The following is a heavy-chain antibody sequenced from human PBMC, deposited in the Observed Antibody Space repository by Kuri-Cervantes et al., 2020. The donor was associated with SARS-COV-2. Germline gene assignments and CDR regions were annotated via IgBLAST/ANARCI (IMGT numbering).Heavy chain of an antibody. CDR3: ASPEAPIRG. V-gene: IGHV3-48*01. CDR2: IRSSSSTI. J-gene: IGHJ4*02. CDR1: GFTFSSYS. D-gene: IGHD2-2*02. Sequence: GESLKISCAASGFTFSSYSMHWVRQAPGKGLEWVSYIRSSSSTIYYVDSVKGRFTISRDNAKNSLYLQMNSLSAEDTAVYYCASPEAPIRGWGQGTLVTVSS.